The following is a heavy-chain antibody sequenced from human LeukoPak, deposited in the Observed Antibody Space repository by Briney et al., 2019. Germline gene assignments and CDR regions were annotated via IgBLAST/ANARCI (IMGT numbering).Heavy chain of an antibody. CDR2: IYHTGST. CDR1: GGPISSNKW. CDR3: ASNYDSSGYYQ. D-gene: IGHD3-22*01. V-gene: IGHV4-4*02. Sequence: PSGTLSLTCVVSGGPISSNKWWSWVRQSPGRGLEWIGEIYHTGSTNYNSSLKNRVTISVDKSNNQISLKLTSVTAADTAVYYCASNYDSSGYYQWGQGTLVTVSS. J-gene: IGHJ4*02.